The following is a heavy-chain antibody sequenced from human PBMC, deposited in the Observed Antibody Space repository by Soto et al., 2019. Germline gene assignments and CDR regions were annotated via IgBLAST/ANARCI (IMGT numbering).Heavy chain of an antibody. V-gene: IGHV4-39*01. D-gene: IGHD3-22*01. CDR3: ARGTPSHYYDSSGYYLYYFDY. CDR1: GGSISSGNYY. CDR2: IYYSGYT. J-gene: IGHJ4*02. Sequence: PSETLSLTCTVSGGSISSGNYYWSWIRQPPGKGLEWIGSIYYSGYTYHNPSLKSRVTISVDTSKNQFSLKLSSVTAADTAVYYCARGTPSHYYDSSGYYLYYFDYWGQGTLVTVSS.